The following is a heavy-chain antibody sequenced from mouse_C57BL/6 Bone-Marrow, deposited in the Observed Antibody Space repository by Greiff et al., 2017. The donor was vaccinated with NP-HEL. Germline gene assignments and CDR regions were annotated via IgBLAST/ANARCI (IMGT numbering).Heavy chain of an antibody. V-gene: IGHV1-9*01. Sequence: QVQLQQSGAELMKPGASVKLSCKATGYTFTGYWIEWVKQRPGHGLEWIGEILPGSGSTNYNEKFKGKATFTADTSSNTAYMQLSSLTTEDSASYYCARGPLYDGYQYYFDYWGQGTTLTVSS. CDR1: GYTFTGYW. D-gene: IGHD2-3*01. J-gene: IGHJ2*01. CDR3: ARGPLYDGYQYYFDY. CDR2: ILPGSGST.